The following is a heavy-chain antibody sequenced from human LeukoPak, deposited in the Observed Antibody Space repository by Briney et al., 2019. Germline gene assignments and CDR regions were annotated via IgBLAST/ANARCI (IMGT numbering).Heavy chain of an antibody. V-gene: IGHV4-39*07. CDR1: GGSISSSSYY. Sequence: SETLSLTCTVSGGSISSSSYYWGWIRQPPGKGLEWIGSIYYSGSTYYNPSLKSRVTISVDTSKNQFSLKLSSVTAADTAVYYCERVRTGYDDYWGQGTLVTVSS. CDR3: ERVRTGYDDY. CDR2: IYYSGST. D-gene: IGHD6-13*01. J-gene: IGHJ4*02.